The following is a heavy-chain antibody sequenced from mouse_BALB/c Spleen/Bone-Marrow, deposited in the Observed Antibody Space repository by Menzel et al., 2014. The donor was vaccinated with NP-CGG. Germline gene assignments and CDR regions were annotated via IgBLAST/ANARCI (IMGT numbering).Heavy chain of an antibody. Sequence: VQLQQPGAELAKPGASVKMSCKASGYNFISYWMHWVKQRPGQGLEWIGYINPSTGYTEYNQKFKDKATLTADKSSSKAYMQLSSLTSEDSAVYYCARDYDYDGGYYAMDYWGQGTSVTVSS. CDR1: GYNFISYW. D-gene: IGHD2-4*01. J-gene: IGHJ4*01. CDR2: INPSTGYT. V-gene: IGHV1-7*01. CDR3: ARDYDYDGGYYAMDY.